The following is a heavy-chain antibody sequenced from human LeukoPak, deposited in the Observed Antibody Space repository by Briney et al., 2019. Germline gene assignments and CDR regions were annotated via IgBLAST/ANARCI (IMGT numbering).Heavy chain of an antibody. Sequence: PGGSLRLSCAASGFTFNTYAMAWVRQAPGKGLEWVSAISGSGGSTYYADSVKGRFTISRDNSKNSLYLQMNSLRAEDTAVYYGATNTGDSSGYYYVNFEYWGQGTLVTVSS. J-gene: IGHJ4*02. V-gene: IGHV3-23*01. D-gene: IGHD3-22*01. CDR1: GFTFNTYA. CDR2: ISGSGGST. CDR3: ATNTGDSSGYYYVNFEY.